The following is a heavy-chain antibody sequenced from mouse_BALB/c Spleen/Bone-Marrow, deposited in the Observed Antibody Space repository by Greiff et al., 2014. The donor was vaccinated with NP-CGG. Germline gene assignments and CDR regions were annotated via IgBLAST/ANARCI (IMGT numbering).Heavy chain of an antibody. CDR2: VDPANGNS. J-gene: IGHJ2*01. Sequence: EVQLQQSGAELVKPGASVKLSCTVFGFNIKSTYIHWVKQRPEQGLEWIGWVDPANGNSKCDPRFQGKATITADSSSNTAYLQLSSLTSEDTAVYYCALHYAYQFDHWGQGTTVTVSS. D-gene: IGHD1-2*01. CDR1: GFNIKSTY. V-gene: IGHV14-3*02. CDR3: ALHYAYQFDH.